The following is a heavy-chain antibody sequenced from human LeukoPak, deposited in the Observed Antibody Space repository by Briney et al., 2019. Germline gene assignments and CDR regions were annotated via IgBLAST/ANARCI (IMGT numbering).Heavy chain of an antibody. CDR3: ARARLNLELDY. CDR1: GFTFSSYA. CDR2: ISYDGSNK. V-gene: IGHV3-30-3*01. Sequence: GRSLRLSCAASGFTFSSYATHWVRQAPGKGLEGVAVISYDGSNKYYADSVKGRFTISRDNSKNTLYLQMNSLRAEDTAVYYCARARLNLELDYWGQGTLVTVSS. J-gene: IGHJ4*02. D-gene: IGHD1-1*01.